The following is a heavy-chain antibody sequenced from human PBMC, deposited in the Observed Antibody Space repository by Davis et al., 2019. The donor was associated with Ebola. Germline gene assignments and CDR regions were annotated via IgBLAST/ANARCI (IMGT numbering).Heavy chain of an antibody. CDR1: GFTFSSYS. V-gene: IGHV3-21*01. D-gene: IGHD3-10*01. CDR2: ISSSSSYI. J-gene: IGHJ3*02. Sequence: GESLKISCAASGFTFSSYSMNWVRQAPGKGLEWVSSISSSSSYIYYADSVKGRFTISRDNAKNSLYLQMNSLRAEDTAVYYCARHKVLWFGELLYSPTDAFDIWGQGTMVTVSS. CDR3: ARHKVLWFGELLYSPTDAFDI.